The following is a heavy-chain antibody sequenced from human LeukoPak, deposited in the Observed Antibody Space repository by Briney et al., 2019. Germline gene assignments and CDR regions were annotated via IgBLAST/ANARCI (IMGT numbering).Heavy chain of an antibody. Sequence: GESLKISCKGSGYSFPSYWIGWVRQLPGKGLEWMGIIYPGDSDTRYSPSFQGQVTISADKSISTAYLQWSSLKASDTAMYYCARHRVGATSYFDYWGQGTLVTVSS. CDR1: GYSFPSYW. CDR3: ARHRVGATSYFDY. V-gene: IGHV5-51*01. J-gene: IGHJ4*02. CDR2: IYPGDSDT. D-gene: IGHD1-26*01.